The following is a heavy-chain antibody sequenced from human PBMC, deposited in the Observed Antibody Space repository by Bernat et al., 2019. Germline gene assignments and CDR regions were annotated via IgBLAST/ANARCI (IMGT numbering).Heavy chain of an antibody. Sequence: EVQLVESGGGLVQPGGSLRLSCAASGFTFSTYWMTWVRQAPGKGLEWVANIKQGGSERYYVDSVKGRFTISRDNAKNSLYLQMNSLRAEDTAVYYCAGGWGELTFGGQGTLVTVSS. CDR3: AGGWGELTF. CDR2: IKQGGSER. CDR1: GFTFSTYW. J-gene: IGHJ4*02. D-gene: IGHD3-16*02. V-gene: IGHV3-7*03.